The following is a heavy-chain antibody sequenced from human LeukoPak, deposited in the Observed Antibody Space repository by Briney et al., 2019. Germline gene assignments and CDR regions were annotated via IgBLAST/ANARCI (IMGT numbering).Heavy chain of an antibody. Sequence: SVKVSCKASGGTFSSCAISWVRQAPGQGLEWMGGIIPIFGTANYAQKFQGRVTITADESTSTAYMELSSLRSEDTAVYYCAREPLSVSLWFGELHYWGQGTLVTVSS. CDR2: IIPIFGTA. CDR1: GGTFSSCA. J-gene: IGHJ4*02. V-gene: IGHV1-69*01. D-gene: IGHD3-10*01. CDR3: AREPLSVSLWFGELHY.